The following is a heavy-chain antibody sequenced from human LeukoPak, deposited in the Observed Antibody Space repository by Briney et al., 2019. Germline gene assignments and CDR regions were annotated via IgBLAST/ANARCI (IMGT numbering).Heavy chain of an antibody. D-gene: IGHD5-24*01. V-gene: IGHV3-21*01. J-gene: IGHJ4*02. CDR1: GFTFSSYS. Sequence: GGSLRLSCAASGFTFSSYSMNWVRQAPGKGLEWVSSISSSSSYIYYADSVKGRFTISRDNAKNSLYLQMNSLRAEDTAVYYCAREGETTMRGEGYFDYWGQGTLVTVSS. CDR3: AREGETTMRGEGYFDY. CDR2: ISSSSSYI.